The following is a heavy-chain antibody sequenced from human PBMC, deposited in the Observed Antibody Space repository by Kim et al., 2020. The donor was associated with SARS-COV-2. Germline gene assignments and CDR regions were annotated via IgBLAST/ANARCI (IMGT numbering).Heavy chain of an antibody. J-gene: IGHJ4*02. V-gene: IGHV3-30*04. CDR3: ARGAGYYDSSGYYY. D-gene: IGHD3-22*01. Sequence: GGSLRLSCAASGFTFSSYAMHWVRQAPGKGLEWVAVISYDGSNKYYADSVKGRFTISRDNSKNTLYLQMNSLRAEDTAVYYCARGAGYYDSSGYYYWGQGTLVTVSS. CDR2: ISYDGSNK. CDR1: GFTFSSYA.